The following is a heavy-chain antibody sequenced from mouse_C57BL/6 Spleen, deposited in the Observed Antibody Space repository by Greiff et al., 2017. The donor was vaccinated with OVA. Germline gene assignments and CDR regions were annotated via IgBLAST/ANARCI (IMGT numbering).Heavy chain of an antibody. CDR2: IYPGDGDT. V-gene: IGHV1-80*01. CDR1: GYAFSSSG. CDR3: ARSDVWYFDV. Sequence: QVQLKQSGAELVKPGASVKISCKASGYAFSSSGRTWVKQRPGKGLEWIGQIYPGDGDTNYNGKFKGKATLTADKSSSTAYMQLSSLTSEDSAVYFCARSDVWYFDVWGTGTTVTVSS. J-gene: IGHJ1*03.